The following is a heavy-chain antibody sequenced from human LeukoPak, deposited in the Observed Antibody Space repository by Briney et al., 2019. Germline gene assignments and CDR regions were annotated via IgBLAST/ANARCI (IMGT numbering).Heavy chain of an antibody. CDR2: IWYDGSNK. J-gene: IGHJ4*02. CDR3: ARDTRETPFDY. V-gene: IGHV3-33*01. Sequence: PGGSLRLSCAASGFTFSSCGMHWVCQAPGKGLEWVAVIWYDGSNKYYADSVKGRFTISRDNSKNTLYLQMNSLRAEDTAVYYCARDTRETPFDYWGQGTLVTVSS. D-gene: IGHD5-24*01. CDR1: GFTFSSCG.